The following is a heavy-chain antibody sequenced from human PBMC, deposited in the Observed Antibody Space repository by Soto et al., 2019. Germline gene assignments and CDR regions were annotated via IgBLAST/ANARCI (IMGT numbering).Heavy chain of an antibody. CDR1: GYTFTGYA. D-gene: IGHD6-19*01. Sequence: QVQLVQSGAEEKKPGASVKVSCKASGYTFTGYAMHWVRQAPGQRLEWMGWINAGNGNTKYSQKFQGRVTITRDTAASTAYMERSSLRSEDTAVYYGARAVAVAADFDYWGQGTLVTVSS. CDR2: INAGNGNT. J-gene: IGHJ4*02. V-gene: IGHV1-3*05. CDR3: ARAVAVAADFDY.